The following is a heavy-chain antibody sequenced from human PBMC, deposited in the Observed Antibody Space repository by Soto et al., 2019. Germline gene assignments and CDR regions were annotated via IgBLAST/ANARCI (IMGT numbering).Heavy chain of an antibody. V-gene: IGHV3-23*01. D-gene: IGHD3-9*01. Sequence: GGSLRLSCAASGFTFSSYAMSWVRQAPGKGLEWVSAISGSGGSTYCADSVKGRFTISRDNSKNTLYLQMNSLRAEDTAVYYCAKMGEYDILTYYFDYWGQGTLVTVSS. CDR2: ISGSGGST. CDR3: AKMGEYDILTYYFDY. CDR1: GFTFSSYA. J-gene: IGHJ4*02.